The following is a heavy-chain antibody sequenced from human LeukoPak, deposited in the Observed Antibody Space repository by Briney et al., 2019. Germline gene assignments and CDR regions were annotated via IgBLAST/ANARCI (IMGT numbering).Heavy chain of an antibody. CDR1: GGSINSSSYY. J-gene: IGHJ5*02. Sequence: SETLSLTCTVSGGSINSSSYYWGWIRQPPGKGLEWIGSIYYSGSTYYNPSLKSRVTISVGTSKNQFSLKLSSVTAADTAVYYCARRIPRIAAAAGGGWFDPWGQGTLVTVSS. D-gene: IGHD6-13*01. CDR3: ARRIPRIAAAAGGGWFDP. V-gene: IGHV4-39*01. CDR2: IYYSGST.